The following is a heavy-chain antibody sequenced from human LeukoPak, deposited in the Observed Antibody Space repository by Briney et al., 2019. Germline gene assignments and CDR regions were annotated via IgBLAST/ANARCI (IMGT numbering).Heavy chain of an antibody. J-gene: IGHJ4*02. CDR1: GFTFSSYA. D-gene: IGHD3-22*01. Sequence: GGSLRLSCAASGFTFSSYAMSWVRQALGKGLEWVSAISGSGGSTYYADSVKGRFTISRDNSKNTLYLQMNSLRAEDTAVYYCAKARGTDSSGQGDYWGQGTLVTVSS. V-gene: IGHV3-23*01. CDR3: AKARGTDSSGQGDY. CDR2: ISGSGGST.